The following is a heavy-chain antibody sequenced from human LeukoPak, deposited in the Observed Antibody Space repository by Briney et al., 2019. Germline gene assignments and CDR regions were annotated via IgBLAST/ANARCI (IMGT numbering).Heavy chain of an antibody. D-gene: IGHD1-1*01. CDR3: ARAGNSNNCGFDY. V-gene: IGHV3-48*03. CDR1: GFTFRSYE. CDR2: ISTSGTDI. Sequence: QPGGSLKLSCAASGFTFRSYEMNWVRQAPGKGLEWVSYISTSGTDIFYTDSVKGRFTISRDNAKNSLYLQMDTLSAEDTAVYYCARAGNSNNCGFDYWGQGTLVTVSS. J-gene: IGHJ4*02.